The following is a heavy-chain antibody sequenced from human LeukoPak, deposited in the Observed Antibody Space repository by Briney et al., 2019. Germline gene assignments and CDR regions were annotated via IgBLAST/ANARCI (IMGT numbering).Heavy chain of an antibody. Sequence: PSETLSLTCTVSGGSISSSSYYRGWIRQPPGKGLEWIGSIYYSGSTYYNPSLKSRVTISVDTSKNQFSLKLSSVTAADTAVYYCAREPYQLLSHYYYGMDVWGQGTTVTVSS. J-gene: IGHJ6*02. CDR3: AREPYQLLSHYYYGMDV. CDR1: GGSISSSSYY. CDR2: IYYSGST. D-gene: IGHD2-2*01. V-gene: IGHV4-39*07.